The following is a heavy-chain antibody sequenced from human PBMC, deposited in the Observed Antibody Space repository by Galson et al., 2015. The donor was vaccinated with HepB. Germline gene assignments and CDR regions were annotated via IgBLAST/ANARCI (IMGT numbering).Heavy chain of an antibody. V-gene: IGHV5-10-1*01. CDR3: ATRAGRYYYGSGSYSHFDY. D-gene: IGHD3-10*01. J-gene: IGHJ4*02. CDR2: IDPSDSYT. Sequence: QSGAEVKKPGESLRISCKGSGYSFTSYWISWVSQMPGKGLEWMGRIDPSDSYTNYSPSFQGHVTISADKSISTAYLQWSSLKASDTAMYYCATRAGRYYYGSGSYSHFDYWGQGTLVTVSS. CDR1: GYSFTSYW.